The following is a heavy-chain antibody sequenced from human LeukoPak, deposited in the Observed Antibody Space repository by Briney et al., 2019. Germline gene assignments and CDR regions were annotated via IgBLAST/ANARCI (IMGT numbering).Heavy chain of an antibody. V-gene: IGHV4-34*01. J-gene: IGHJ4*02. CDR1: GGSFSGYY. Sequence: SETLSLTCAVYGGSFSGYYWSWIRQPPGKGLEWIGEINHSGSTNYNPSLKSRVTISVDTSKNQFSLKLSSVTAADTAVYYCARGRDYGDYGGKIPQRELDCWGQGTLVTVSS. D-gene: IGHD4-17*01. CDR2: INHSGST. CDR3: ARGRDYGDYGGKIPQRELDC.